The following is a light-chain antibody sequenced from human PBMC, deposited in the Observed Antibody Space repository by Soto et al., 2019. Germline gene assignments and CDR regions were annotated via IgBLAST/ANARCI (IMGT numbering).Light chain of an antibody. CDR2: NVN. Sequence: QSVLTQVASVFGSPGQSITISCTGTSGDVGGHDYVSWYQQYPGKAPKLMIYNVNYRPSGVSNRFSGSKSGNTASLTISGLQADDEANYYCSSYTNINTVVFDGGTKLTVL. CDR3: SSYTNINTVV. V-gene: IGLV2-14*03. J-gene: IGLJ2*01. CDR1: SGDVGGHDY.